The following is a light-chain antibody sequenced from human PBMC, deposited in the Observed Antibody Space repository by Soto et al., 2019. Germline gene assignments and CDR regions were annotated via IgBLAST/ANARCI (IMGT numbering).Light chain of an antibody. Sequence: DIQLTQSPSFLSASVGDRVTITCRTSQDITTYLAWYQQKPGRAPELLLYAASTLQSGVPSRFSGSASGTEFTLTFSSLQPEDFATYYCQQLFRYPINFGQGTRLEIK. V-gene: IGKV1-9*01. CDR3: QQLFRYPIN. CDR2: AAS. CDR1: QDITTY. J-gene: IGKJ5*01.